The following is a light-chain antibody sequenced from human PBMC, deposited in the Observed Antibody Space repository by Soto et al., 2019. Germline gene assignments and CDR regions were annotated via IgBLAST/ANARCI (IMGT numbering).Light chain of an antibody. Sequence: QSALTQPASVSGSPGQSITISCAGTSSDVGSYNLVSWYQQHPGKAPKLMIYEVSQRPSGVSNRFSGSKSGNTASLTISGLHAEDEADYYCCSYAGSSTLVFGGGTQLTVL. J-gene: IGLJ3*02. CDR1: SSDVGSYNL. CDR2: EVS. CDR3: CSYAGSSTLV. V-gene: IGLV2-23*02.